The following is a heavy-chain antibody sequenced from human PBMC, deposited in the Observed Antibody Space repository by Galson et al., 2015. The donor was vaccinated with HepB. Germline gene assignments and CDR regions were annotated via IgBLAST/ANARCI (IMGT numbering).Heavy chain of an antibody. CDR3: ARHVGKFDY. D-gene: IGHD1-26*01. Sequence: SETLSLTCTVSGGSITSYYWTWIRQPPGKGLEWIGDIYYTGVTGYNPSLKSRVTMSVDTSKNQFSLKLTSVTAADTAVYYCARHVGKFDYWGQGTLVTVSS. CDR2: IYYTGVT. J-gene: IGHJ4*02. V-gene: IGHV4-59*08. CDR1: GGSITSYY.